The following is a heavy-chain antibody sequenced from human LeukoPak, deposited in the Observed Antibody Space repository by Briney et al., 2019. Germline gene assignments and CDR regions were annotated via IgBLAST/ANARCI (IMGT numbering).Heavy chain of an antibody. CDR1: GFTFSNYL. V-gene: IGHV3-15*01. Sequence: GGSLRLSCVASGFTFSNYLMSWVRQAPGKGLEWVGRIKSKTDGGTTGYAAPVKGRFTISRDDSKSTLYLQMNSLKTEDTAVYYCTTEYWYFDFWGQGTLVTVSS. CDR2: IKSKTDGGTT. D-gene: IGHD2-15*01. CDR3: TTEYWYFDF. J-gene: IGHJ4*02.